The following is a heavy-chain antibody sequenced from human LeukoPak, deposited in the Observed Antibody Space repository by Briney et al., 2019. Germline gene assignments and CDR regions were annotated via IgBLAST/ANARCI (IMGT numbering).Heavy chain of an antibody. CDR3: ARDKATVTTPYFDY. J-gene: IGHJ4*02. V-gene: IGHV1-2*02. CDR1: GYTFTGYC. CDR2: INCNSGGT. Sequence: ASVKVSCKASGYTFTGYCFHWVRQAPGQGLEWMGWINCNSGGTNYAQKFQGRVTMTRDTSISTVYMELSRLIFDDTAVYYCARDKATVTTPYFDYWGQGTQVTVSS. D-gene: IGHD4-17*01.